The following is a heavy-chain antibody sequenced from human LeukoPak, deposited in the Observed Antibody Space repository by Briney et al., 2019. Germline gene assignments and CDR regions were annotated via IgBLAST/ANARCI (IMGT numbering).Heavy chain of an antibody. Sequence: GASVKVSCKASGYTFTGYYLFWVRQAPGQGLEWMGWISAYNGNTNYAQKLQGRVTMTTDTSTSTAYMELRSLRSDDTAVYYCARALWFGELQYWGQGTLVTVSS. CDR2: ISAYNGNT. J-gene: IGHJ4*02. CDR1: GYTFTGYY. D-gene: IGHD3-10*01. CDR3: ARALWFGELQY. V-gene: IGHV1-18*04.